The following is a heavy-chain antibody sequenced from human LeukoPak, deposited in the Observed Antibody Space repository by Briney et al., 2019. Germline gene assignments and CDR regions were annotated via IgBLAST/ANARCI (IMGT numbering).Heavy chain of an antibody. D-gene: IGHD2-2*01. CDR2: ISYDGSNK. J-gene: IGHJ6*04. CDR1: GFTFSSYG. V-gene: IGHV3-30*18. CDR3: AKGVVPAALDYYYGMDV. Sequence: GRSLRLSCAASGFTFSSYGMHWVRQAPGKGLEWVAVISYDGSNKYYADSVKGRFTISRDNSKNALYLQMNSLRAEDTAVYYCAKGVVPAALDYYYGMDVWGKGTTVTVSS.